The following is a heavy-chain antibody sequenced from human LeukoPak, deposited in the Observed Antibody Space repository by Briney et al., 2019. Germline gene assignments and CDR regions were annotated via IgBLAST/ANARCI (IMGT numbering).Heavy chain of an antibody. J-gene: IGHJ4*02. CDR3: ATVRYDSSGYYLDY. CDR1: GYTFTSYA. D-gene: IGHD3-22*01. Sequence: ASVKVSCKASGYTFTSYAMHWVRQAPGQRLEWMGWINAGNGNTKYSQEFQGRVIITRDTSASTAYMELSSLRSEDMAVYYCATVRYDSSGYYLDYWGQGTLVTVSS. CDR2: INAGNGNT. V-gene: IGHV1-3*03.